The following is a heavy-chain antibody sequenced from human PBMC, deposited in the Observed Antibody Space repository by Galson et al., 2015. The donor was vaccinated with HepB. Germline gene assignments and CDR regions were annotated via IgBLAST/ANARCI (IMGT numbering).Heavy chain of an antibody. V-gene: IGHV3-11*04. CDR2: ISSSSSTI. CDR3: ARAEDIWSLFDP. Sequence: SLRLSCAASGFTFSDYYMSWIRQAPGKGLEWVSYISSSSSTIYYADSVKGRFTISRDSAKNSLYLQMNSLRDEDTAVYYCARAEDIWSLFDPWGQGTLVTVSS. D-gene: IGHD3-10*01. CDR1: GFTFSDYY. J-gene: IGHJ5*02.